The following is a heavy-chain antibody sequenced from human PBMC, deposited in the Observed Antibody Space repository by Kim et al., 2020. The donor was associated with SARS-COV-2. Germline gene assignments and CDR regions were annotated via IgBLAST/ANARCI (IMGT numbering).Heavy chain of an antibody. J-gene: IGHJ4*02. CDR2: IYYTGIT. V-gene: IGHV4-59*13. CDR1: GASISSYY. Sequence: SETLSLTCTVSGASISSYYWSWIRQPPGKGLEWIGYIYYTGITNYNSSLKSRVYISQDTSKSQFSLKLSSVTTADTAVYYCVTMEVRGVIRYYFDYWGQGTQVTVSS. D-gene: IGHD3-10*01. CDR3: VTMEVRGVIRYYFDY.